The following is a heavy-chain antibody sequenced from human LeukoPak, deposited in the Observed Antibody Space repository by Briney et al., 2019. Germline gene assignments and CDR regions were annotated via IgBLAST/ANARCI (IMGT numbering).Heavy chain of an antibody. Sequence: PSETLSLTCAVYGGSFSGYYWSWIRQPPGKGLEWIGEINHSGSTNYNPSLKSRVTISVDTSKNQFSLKLSSVAAADTAVYYCARERGTSSGWYVDRFRWFDPWGQGTLVTVSS. CDR2: INHSGST. CDR3: ARERGTSSGWYVDRFRWFDP. V-gene: IGHV4-34*01. CDR1: GGSFSGYY. D-gene: IGHD6-19*01. J-gene: IGHJ5*02.